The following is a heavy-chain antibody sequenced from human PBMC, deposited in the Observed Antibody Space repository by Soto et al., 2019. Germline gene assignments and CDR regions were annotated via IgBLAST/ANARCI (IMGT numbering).Heavy chain of an antibody. CDR1: GGTFSSYA. CDR3: ARVHAPSGYDCCSGYYGSYFDY. J-gene: IGHJ4*02. D-gene: IGHD3-3*01. V-gene: IGHV1-69*01. Sequence: QVQLVQSGAEVKKPGSSVKVSCKASGGTFSSYAISWVRQAPGQGLEWMGGIIPIFGTANYAQQFQGRVTITADESTSTAYLELSSLRSEDTAVYYCARVHAPSGYDCCSGYYGSYFDYWGQGTLVTVAS. CDR2: IIPIFGTA.